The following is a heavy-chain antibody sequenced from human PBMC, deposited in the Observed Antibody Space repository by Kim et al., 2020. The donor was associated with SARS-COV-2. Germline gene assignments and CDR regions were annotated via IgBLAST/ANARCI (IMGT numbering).Heavy chain of an antibody. Sequence: SETLSLTCAVSGDSISSDNNWWTWVRQPPGKGLEWIGEIYHSGSTNYNPSLKSRVTISIDNSKNQFSLRLTSVTAADTAVYYCARAPYSTWFGVLFHIWGQGTMVTVSS. J-gene: IGHJ3*02. D-gene: IGHD6-13*01. CDR3: ARAPYSTWFGVLFHI. CDR1: GDSISSDNNW. CDR2: IYHSGST. V-gene: IGHV4-4*02.